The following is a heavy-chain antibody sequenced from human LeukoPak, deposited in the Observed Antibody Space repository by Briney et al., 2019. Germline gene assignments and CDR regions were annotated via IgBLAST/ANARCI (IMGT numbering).Heavy chain of an antibody. J-gene: IGHJ6*02. CDR3: ARGHRIINGLDV. Sequence: ASVKVSCKASEYTSSVYHIHSVRQAPRQGLEWMAWINPDSGDTNYAQKFQGRVTLTRDTTISTAYMELTTLTSDDTAIYYCARGHRIINGLDVWGQGTTVIVSS. V-gene: IGHV1-2*02. CDR1: EYTSSVYH. CDR2: INPDSGDT.